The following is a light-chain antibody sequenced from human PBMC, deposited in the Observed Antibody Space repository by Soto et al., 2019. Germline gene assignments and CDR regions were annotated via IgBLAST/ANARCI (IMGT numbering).Light chain of an antibody. V-gene: IGLV2-23*01. J-gene: IGLJ1*01. CDR2: EDT. CDR3: FSYAGSSTYV. Sequence: QSALTQPASVSGSPGQSITISCTGTSRDVGIYNLVSWYQLHPGKVPKLIIYEDTKRPSGISSRFSGSESGITAFLTISGLQAEDEADYYCFSYAGSSTYVFGAGTKVTVL. CDR1: SRDVGIYNL.